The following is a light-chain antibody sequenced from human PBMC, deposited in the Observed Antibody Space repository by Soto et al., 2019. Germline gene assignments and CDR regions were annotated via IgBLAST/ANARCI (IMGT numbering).Light chain of an antibody. Sequence: EIVLTQSPGTLSLSPGERATLSCRASQSVRSNYLAWYRQTPGQAPRLLIYGASNRATGIPDRFSGSGSGTDFTLIISSLEPEDVALYYCQQYGSSPWTFGQGTKVEIK. J-gene: IGKJ1*01. CDR2: GAS. CDR1: QSVRSNY. V-gene: IGKV3-20*01. CDR3: QQYGSSPWT.